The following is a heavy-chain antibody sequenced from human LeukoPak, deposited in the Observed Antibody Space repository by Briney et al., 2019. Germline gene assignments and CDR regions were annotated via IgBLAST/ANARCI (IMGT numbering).Heavy chain of an antibody. CDR3: ARHEAVPGGGYYGMDV. J-gene: IGHJ6*02. CDR2: IYTSGST. D-gene: IGHD2-15*01. Sequence: PSETLSLTCTVSGGSISSYYWSWIRQPAGKGLEWIGRIYTSGSTNYNPSLKSRVTMSVDTSKNQFSLKLSSVTAADTAVYYCARHEAVPGGGYYGMDVWGQGTMVTVSS. V-gene: IGHV4-4*07. CDR1: GGSISSYY.